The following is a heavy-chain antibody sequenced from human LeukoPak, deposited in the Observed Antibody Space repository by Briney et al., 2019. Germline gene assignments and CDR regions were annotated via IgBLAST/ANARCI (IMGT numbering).Heavy chain of an antibody. V-gene: IGHV4-30-4*08. CDR3: ARDSFFGVIHDGY. J-gene: IGHJ4*02. CDR2: IHYSGNT. Sequence: PSETLSLTCTVSGGSISSGDYYWSWIRQPPGKGLEWIGYIHYSGNTYYNPSLKSRLTMSVDTSNNQFSLKLSSVTAADTAVYYCARDSFFGVIHDGYWGQGTLVTVSS. CDR1: GGSISSGDYY. D-gene: IGHD3-3*01.